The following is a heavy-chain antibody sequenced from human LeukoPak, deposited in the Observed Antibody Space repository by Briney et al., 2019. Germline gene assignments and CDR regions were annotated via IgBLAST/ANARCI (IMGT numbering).Heavy chain of an antibody. V-gene: IGHV3-48*04. CDR2: ISGSSGTI. CDR1: GFTFSTYS. CDR3: ARRSEFGVLYYMDV. Sequence: GGSLRLSCAASGFTFSTYSMNWVRQAPGKGLEWVSYISGSSGTIYYADPVKGRFTISRDNAKTSLYLQMNSLRAEDTAIYYCARRSEFGVLYYMDVWGKGTTVTVSS. D-gene: IGHD3-16*01. J-gene: IGHJ6*03.